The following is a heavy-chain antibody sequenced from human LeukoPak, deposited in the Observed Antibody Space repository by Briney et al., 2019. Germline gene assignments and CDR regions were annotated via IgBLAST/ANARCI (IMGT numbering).Heavy chain of an antibody. J-gene: IGHJ4*02. V-gene: IGHV3-53*01. CDR2: IYSGGST. Sequence: TGGSLRLSCVASGFTVSSNYMSWVRQAPGKGLEWVSVIYSGGSTYYADSVKGRFTISRDNSKNTLYLQMNSLRAEDTAVYYCAREEGYDSNTYWGQGTLVTVSS. CDR1: GFTVSSNY. D-gene: IGHD3-22*01. CDR3: AREEGYDSNTY.